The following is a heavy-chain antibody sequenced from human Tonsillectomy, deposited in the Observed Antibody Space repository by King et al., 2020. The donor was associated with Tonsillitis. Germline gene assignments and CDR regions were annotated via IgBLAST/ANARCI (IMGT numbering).Heavy chain of an antibody. Sequence: VQLVESGGDLIQPGGSLRLSCAASGFTFSTYVMTWVRQAPGKGLEWVSSISGSGREIHYVDSVTGRFAISRDNSKNTLSLQMDSLRAEDTAIYYCVKDSPTASNWKTGLAFDFWGQGTRVTVSS. CDR1: GFTFSTYV. CDR2: ISGSGREI. J-gene: IGHJ4*02. D-gene: IGHD1-20*01. V-gene: IGHV3-23*04. CDR3: VKDSPTASNWKTGLAFDF.